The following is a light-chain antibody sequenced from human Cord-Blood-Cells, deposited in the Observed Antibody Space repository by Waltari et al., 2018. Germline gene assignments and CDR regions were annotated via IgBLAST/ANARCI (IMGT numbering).Light chain of an antibody. V-gene: IGKV1-33*01. CDR3: QQYDNLPLT. CDR2: DAS. CDR1: QDISNY. J-gene: IGKJ4*01. Sequence: DIQMTQSPSSLSASVGDRVTITCQASQDISNYLNWYQQKTGKAPKLLNYDASNLETGVPSRFIGSGSGTYFTFTISSLQPEDSATYYCQQYDNLPLTFGGGTKVEIK.